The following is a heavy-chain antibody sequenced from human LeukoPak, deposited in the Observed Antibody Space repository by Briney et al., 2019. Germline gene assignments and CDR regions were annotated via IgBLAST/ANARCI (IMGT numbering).Heavy chain of an antibody. V-gene: IGHV3-21*01. CDR3: ASSSSWYGWFDP. Sequence: GGSLRLSCAASGFTFSSYSMNWVRQAPGKGLEWVSSISSSSSYIYYADSVKGRFTISRDNAKNSRYLQMNSLRAEDTAVYYCASSSSWYGWFDPWGQGTLVTVSS. CDR2: ISSSSSYI. D-gene: IGHD6-13*01. CDR1: GFTFSSYS. J-gene: IGHJ5*02.